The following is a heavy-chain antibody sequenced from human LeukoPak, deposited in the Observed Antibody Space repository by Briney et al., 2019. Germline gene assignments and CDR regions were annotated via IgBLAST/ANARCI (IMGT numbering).Heavy chain of an antibody. CDR2: ITGRGETK. Sequence: PGGSLRLSCAASGFTFSNYGMNWVRLAPGKGLEWVSGITGRGETKYYADSVKGRFTPYRDNSKNTLYLQINSLRAEDAAVYFCAKAPVTSCRGAYCYPFDSWGQGTLVTVSS. J-gene: IGHJ4*02. D-gene: IGHD2-21*01. CDR3: AKAPVTSCRGAYCYPFDS. CDR1: GFTFSNYG. V-gene: IGHV3-23*01.